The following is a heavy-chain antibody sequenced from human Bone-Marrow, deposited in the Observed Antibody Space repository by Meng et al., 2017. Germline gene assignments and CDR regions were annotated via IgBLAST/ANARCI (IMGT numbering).Heavy chain of an antibody. V-gene: IGHV1-2*02. CDR2: INPNSGGT. CDR3: AREKIAAVLWAKREHYYYYGMDV. CDR1: GYTFTGYY. D-gene: IGHD6-13*01. Sequence: ASVKVSCKASGYTFTGYYMHWVRQAPGQGLEWMGWINPNSGGTNYAQKFQGRVTMTRDTSISTAYMELSRRRSDDTAVYYCAREKIAAVLWAKREHYYYYGMDVWGQGTTVTVSS. J-gene: IGHJ6*02.